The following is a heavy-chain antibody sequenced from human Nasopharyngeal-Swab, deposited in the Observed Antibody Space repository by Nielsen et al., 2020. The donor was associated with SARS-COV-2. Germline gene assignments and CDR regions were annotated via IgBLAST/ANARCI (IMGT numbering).Heavy chain of an antibody. D-gene: IGHD2-21*01. CDR3: ASRVVKIFEFDP. V-gene: IGHV4-61*01. CDR2: IYYSGST. J-gene: IGHJ5*02. Sequence: SETLSLTCTVSGGSVSSGSYYWSWIRQPPGKGLEWIGYIYYSGSTNYNPSLRSRVTISVDTSKNQFSLKLSSVTAADTAVYYCASRVVKIFEFDPWGQGTLVTVSS. CDR1: GGSVSSGSYY.